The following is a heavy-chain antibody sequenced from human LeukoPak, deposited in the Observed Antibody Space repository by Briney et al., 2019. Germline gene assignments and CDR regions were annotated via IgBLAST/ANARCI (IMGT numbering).Heavy chain of an antibody. Sequence: PGGSLRLPCTASGFTFSGYEMTWVRQAPGKGLEWMSYISVNGGAMHYADSVRGRFTTSRDDAKNSLYLHMNSLRVEDTAIYYCARKTDRLGAVGRDRYFDLWGRGTLITVSS. CDR2: ISVNGGAM. V-gene: IGHV3-48*03. CDR1: GFTFSGYE. J-gene: IGHJ2*01. CDR3: ARKTDRLGAVGRDRYFDL. D-gene: IGHD6-13*01.